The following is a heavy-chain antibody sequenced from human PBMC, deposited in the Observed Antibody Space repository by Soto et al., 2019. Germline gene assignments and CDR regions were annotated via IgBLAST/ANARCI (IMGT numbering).Heavy chain of an antibody. CDR1: GYTFTSYA. D-gene: IGHD6-19*01. CDR2: INAGNGNT. CDR3: ASDPGQWLVPTDY. V-gene: IGHV1-3*01. Sequence: ASVKVSCKASGYTFTSYAMNWVRQAPGQRLEWMGWINAGNGNTKYSQKFQGRVTITRDTSASTAYMELSSLTYEDTAVSYCASDPGQWLVPTDYWGQGTLVTVSS. J-gene: IGHJ4*02.